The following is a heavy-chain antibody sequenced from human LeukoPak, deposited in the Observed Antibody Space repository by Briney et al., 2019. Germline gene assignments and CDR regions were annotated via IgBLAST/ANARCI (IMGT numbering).Heavy chain of an antibody. Sequence: GASVKVSCKASGYTFTSYGISWVRQAPGQGFEWMGWISAYNGNTNYAQKLQGRVTMTTDTSTSTAYMELRSLRSDDTAVYYCARVHTLTGYSSRLPDYWGQGTLVTVSS. CDR1: GYTFTSYG. D-gene: IGHD3-9*01. CDR2: ISAYNGNT. CDR3: ARVHTLTGYSSRLPDY. J-gene: IGHJ4*02. V-gene: IGHV1-18*01.